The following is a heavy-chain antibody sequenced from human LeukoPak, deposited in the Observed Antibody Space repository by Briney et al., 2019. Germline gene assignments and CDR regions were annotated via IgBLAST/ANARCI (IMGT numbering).Heavy chain of an antibody. CDR2: IYTSGST. CDR1: GGSISSGSYY. J-gene: IGHJ6*03. V-gene: IGHV4-61*02. CDR3: ARGTWISSRDYYMDV. D-gene: IGHD5-12*01. Sequence: QTSETLSLTCTVSGGSISSGSYYWSWIRQPAGKGLEWIGRIYTSGSTNYNPSLKSRVTISVDTSKNQFSLKLSSVTAADTAVYYCARGTWISSRDYYMDVWGKGTTVTISS.